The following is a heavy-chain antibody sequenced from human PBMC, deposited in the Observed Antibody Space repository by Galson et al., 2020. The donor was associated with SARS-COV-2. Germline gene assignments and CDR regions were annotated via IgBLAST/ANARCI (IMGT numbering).Heavy chain of an antibody. D-gene: IGHD3-3*01. CDR3: ARDSRQAIFGVASDY. CDR1: GYTFTGYY. V-gene: IGHV1-2*02. CDR2: INPNSGGT. Sequence: ASVKVSCKASGYTFTGYYMHWVRQAPGQGLEWMGWINPNSGGTNYAQKFQGRVTMTRDTSISTAYMELSRLRSDDTAVYYCARDSRQAIFGVASDYWGQGTLVTVSS. J-gene: IGHJ4*02.